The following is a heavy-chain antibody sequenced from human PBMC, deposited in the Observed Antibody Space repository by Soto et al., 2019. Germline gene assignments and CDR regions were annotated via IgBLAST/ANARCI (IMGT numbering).Heavy chain of an antibody. Sequence: SETLSLTCSVSGGSISSYYWSWIRQPPGKGLEWIGYIFYSGRSGSTNYNPSLKSRVIISVDTSKNQFSLKLTSVTAVDTAVYYCAKTALGWFDPWGQGTLVTVSS. CDR2: IFYSGRSGST. D-gene: IGHD2-21*02. CDR3: AKTALGWFDP. V-gene: IGHV4-59*01. J-gene: IGHJ5*02. CDR1: GGSISSYY.